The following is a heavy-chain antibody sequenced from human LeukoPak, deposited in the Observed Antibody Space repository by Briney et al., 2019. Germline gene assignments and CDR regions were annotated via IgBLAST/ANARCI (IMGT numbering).Heavy chain of an antibody. Sequence: PSETLSLTCAVNGGSFSGSYRSWVRQAPGKGLEWIGESNYSGSTKYNSSLKSRVTISVDTSKKKFSLTLSSVTAADTAVYYCSRVRVWFGHNWIDPWGRGTLVTVSS. CDR1: GGSFSGSY. V-gene: IGHV4-34*01. D-gene: IGHD3-10*01. CDR3: SRVRVWFGHNWIDP. CDR2: SNYSGST. J-gene: IGHJ5*02.